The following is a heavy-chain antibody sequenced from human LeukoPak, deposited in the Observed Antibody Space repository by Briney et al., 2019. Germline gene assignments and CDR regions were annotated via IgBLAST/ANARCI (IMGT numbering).Heavy chain of an antibody. V-gene: IGHV3-7*01. CDR1: GFTFSDFW. J-gene: IGHJ4*02. CDR2: IKQDGSEK. CDR3: ARRGWFGELFPANY. D-gene: IGHD3-10*01. Sequence: PGGSLRLSCAASGFTFSDFWMTWARQAPGKGLEWVANIKQDGSEKYYVDSVRGRFTISRDNAKNSLYLQMNSLRAEDTAAYYCARRGWFGELFPANYWGQGTLVTVSS.